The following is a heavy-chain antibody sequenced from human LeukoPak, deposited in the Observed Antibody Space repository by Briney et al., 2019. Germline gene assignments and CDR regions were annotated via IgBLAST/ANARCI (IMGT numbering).Heavy chain of an antibody. V-gene: IGHV1-8*02. CDR2: MNPNSGNT. D-gene: IGHD5-18*01. J-gene: IGHJ6*03. CDR1: GYTFTSYY. CDR3: ARVSYGHLYYYYYMDV. Sequence: ASVKVSCKASGYTFTSYYMHWVRQAPGQGLEWMGWMNPNSGNTGYAQKFQGRVTMTRNTSISTSYMELSSLRSEDTAVYCCARVSYGHLYYYYYMDVWGKGTTVTVSS.